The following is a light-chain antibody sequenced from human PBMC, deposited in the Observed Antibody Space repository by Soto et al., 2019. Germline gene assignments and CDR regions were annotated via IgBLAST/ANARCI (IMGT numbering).Light chain of an antibody. CDR2: AAS. J-gene: IGKJ1*01. Sequence: DIQMTQSPSSLSASVGDRVTITCRARQSISNYLNWFQQKPGNPPKLLIYAASILQSGVPSRFSGRGSGTDFTLTISSLQPEDFATYYSQQTYSSPETFGQGTKVEI. CDR3: QQTYSSPET. CDR1: QSISNY. V-gene: IGKV1-39*01.